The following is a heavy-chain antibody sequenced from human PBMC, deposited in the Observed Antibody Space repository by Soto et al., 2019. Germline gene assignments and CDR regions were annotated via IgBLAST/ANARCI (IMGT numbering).Heavy chain of an antibody. V-gene: IGHV4-59*08. CDR1: GGSISSYY. Sequence: SETLSLTCTVSGGSISSYYWSWIRQPPGKGLEWIGYIYYSGSTNYNPSLKSRVTISVDTSKNQFSLKLSSVTAADTAVYYCARHDIGYSSGWYFDYWGQGTLVTVSS. CDR2: IYYSGST. D-gene: IGHD6-19*01. J-gene: IGHJ4*02. CDR3: ARHDIGYSSGWYFDY.